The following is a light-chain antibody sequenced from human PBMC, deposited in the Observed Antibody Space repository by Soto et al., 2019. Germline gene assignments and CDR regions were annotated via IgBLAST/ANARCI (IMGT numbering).Light chain of an antibody. CDR2: EVS. CDR1: SSDIGAYSY. J-gene: IGLJ1*01. Sequence: QSVLTQPASVSGSPGQSITISCTGTSSDIGAYSYVSWYQQHPGKAPKLIIYEVSNRPSGVSWRFSGSKSGNTASLTISGLQSEDEADYYCSSHTTSNTRVFGTGTKVTVL. CDR3: SSHTTSNTRV. V-gene: IGLV2-14*01.